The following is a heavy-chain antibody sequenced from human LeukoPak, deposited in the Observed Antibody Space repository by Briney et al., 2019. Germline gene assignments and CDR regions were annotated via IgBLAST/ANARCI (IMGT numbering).Heavy chain of an antibody. Sequence: GGSLTPSCAASALTFSIYWMHSVRQPPGTGLVWVARINSDGSSTSYADSVKGRFTISRDNAKNTLYLQMNSLRAEETAVYYCARAQRGSFDYWGQGTLVTVSS. CDR2: INSDGSST. J-gene: IGHJ4*02. CDR3: ARAQRGSFDY. D-gene: IGHD3-16*01. V-gene: IGHV3-74*01. CDR1: ALTFSIYW.